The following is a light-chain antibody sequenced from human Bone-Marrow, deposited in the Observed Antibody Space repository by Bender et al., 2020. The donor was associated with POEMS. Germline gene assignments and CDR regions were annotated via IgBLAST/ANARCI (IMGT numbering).Light chain of an antibody. J-gene: IGLJ3*02. Sequence: QSALTQPASVSGSPGQSITVSCTGTSSDIGSYTYVSWFQQRPGKAPKLLIYEVSNRPSGFSNRFSGSKSGVTASLTISGLQAEDEADYYCVSYTDISTWVFGGGTKLTVL. CDR2: EVS. V-gene: IGLV2-14*01. CDR1: SSDIGSYTY. CDR3: VSYTDISTWV.